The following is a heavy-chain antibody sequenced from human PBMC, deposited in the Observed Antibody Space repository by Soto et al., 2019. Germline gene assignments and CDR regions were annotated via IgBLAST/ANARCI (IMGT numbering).Heavy chain of an antibody. V-gene: IGHV4-39*01. Sequence: QLQLQESGPGLVKPSETLSLTCSVSDDSINSDKYYWGWIRQPPGKGLEWIGSIYYRGNAYYNPSLQTRFTISLDKSKSQFSLKRNSVTAADSAVYFCARLEGLATSSYYFDFWGPGALVTVSS. J-gene: IGHJ4*02. CDR1: DDSINSDKYY. D-gene: IGHD6-6*01. CDR2: IYYRGNA. CDR3: ARLEGLATSSYYFDF.